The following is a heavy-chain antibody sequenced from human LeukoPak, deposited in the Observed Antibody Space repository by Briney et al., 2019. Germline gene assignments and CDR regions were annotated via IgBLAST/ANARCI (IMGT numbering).Heavy chain of an antibody. J-gene: IGHJ4*02. D-gene: IGHD6-6*01. CDR3: AKEGAARPSSGIDY. CDR1: GFTFSSYA. V-gene: IGHV3-23*01. CDR2: ISGSGGST. Sequence: GGSLILSCATSGFTFSSYAMSWVRPAPGKGLEWVSAISGSGGSTYYADSVKGRFTISRDNSKNTLYLQMNSLRAEDTAVYYCAKEGAARPSSGIDYWGQGTLVTVSS.